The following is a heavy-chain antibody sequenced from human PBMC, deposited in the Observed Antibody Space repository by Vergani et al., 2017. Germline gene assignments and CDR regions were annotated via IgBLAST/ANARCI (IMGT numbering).Heavy chain of an antibody. CDR3: ARLGLRGWFDA. D-gene: IGHD5-12*01. Sequence: QLQLQESGPGLVKPSETLSLTCTVPGDPISSSSYYWGWIRPPPGKGLEWIGSIYYSGITYYNPSLKSRVTMYVDTSKNQFSLKLTSVTAADTAVYYCARLGLRGWFDAWGQGTLVTVSS. CDR1: GDPISSSSYY. V-gene: IGHV4-39*01. CDR2: IYYSGIT. J-gene: IGHJ5*02.